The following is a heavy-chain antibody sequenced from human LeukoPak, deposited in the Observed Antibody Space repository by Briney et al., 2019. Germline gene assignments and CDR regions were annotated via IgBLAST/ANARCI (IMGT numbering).Heavy chain of an antibody. D-gene: IGHD1-26*01. CDR3: ARNSGSNRPVDC. V-gene: IGHV3-74*01. Sequence: PGGSLRLSCAASGFTFSSYWMHWVRQAPGKGLVWISGINTDGSTTRYADSVKGRFTISRDNANNTLYLQMNSLRAEDTAAYYCARNSGSNRPVDCWGQGTLVAVSS. CDR1: GFTFSSYW. CDR2: INTDGSTT. J-gene: IGHJ4*02.